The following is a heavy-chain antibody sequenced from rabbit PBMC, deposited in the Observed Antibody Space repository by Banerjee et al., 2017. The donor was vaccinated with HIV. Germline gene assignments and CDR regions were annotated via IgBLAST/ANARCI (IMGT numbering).Heavy chain of an antibody. CDR3: ARDDAGSGSL. Sequence: QSLEESGGDLVKPGASLTLTCTASGFSFSSSYWICWVRQAPGKGLEWIACIYAGSSGSTYYASWAKGRVTISKTSSTTVTLQMTSLTAADTATYFCARDDAGSGSLWGPGTLVTVS. CDR2: IYAGSSGST. J-gene: IGHJ4*01. V-gene: IGHV1S40*01. D-gene: IGHD8-1*01. CDR1: GFSFSSSYW.